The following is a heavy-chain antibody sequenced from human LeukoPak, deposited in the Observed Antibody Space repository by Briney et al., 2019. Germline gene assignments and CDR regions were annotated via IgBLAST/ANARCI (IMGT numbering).Heavy chain of an antibody. D-gene: IGHD1-26*01. Sequence: GGSLRLSCAASGFTFSSHGMHWVRQAPGKGLEWVAVIWSDGSSEYYADSVKGRFTISRDNSKNTLYLQMNSLRVEDTAIYYCVTKGEVFWGQGTLVTVSS. CDR1: GFTFSSHG. CDR2: IWSDGSSE. CDR3: VTKGEVF. J-gene: IGHJ4*02. V-gene: IGHV3-33*01.